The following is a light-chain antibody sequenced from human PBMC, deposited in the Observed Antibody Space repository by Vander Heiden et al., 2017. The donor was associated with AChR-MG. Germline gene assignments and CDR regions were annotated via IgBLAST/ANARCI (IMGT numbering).Light chain of an antibody. CDR3: SSYTSSSTLV. Sequence: QSALTQPASVSGSPGQSITISCTGTSSYVGGYNYVSWYQQHPGNAPKLMIYDVSNRPSGVSNRFSGSKSGNTASLTISGLQAEDDADYYCSSYTSSSTLVFGTGTKVTVL. J-gene: IGLJ1*01. CDR2: DVS. CDR1: SSYVGGYNY. V-gene: IGLV2-14*01.